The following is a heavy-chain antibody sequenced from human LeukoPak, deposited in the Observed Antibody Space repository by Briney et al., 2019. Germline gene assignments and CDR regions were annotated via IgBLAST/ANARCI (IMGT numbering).Heavy chain of an antibody. V-gene: IGHV3-53*01. CDR3: ATGYADYGGAADY. D-gene: IGHD4-17*01. Sequence: GSLRLSCAASGFTVSSHYMSWVRQAPGKGLGWGSVIHSGGSTYYADSVKGRFTISRDNPKNTLYLQMNSLRAEDTAVYYCATGYADYGGAADYWGQGTLVTVSS. CDR2: IHSGGST. CDR1: GFTVSSHY. J-gene: IGHJ4*02.